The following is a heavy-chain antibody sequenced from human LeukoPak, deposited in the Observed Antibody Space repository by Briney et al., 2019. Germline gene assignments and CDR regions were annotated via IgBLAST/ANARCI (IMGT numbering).Heavy chain of an antibody. CDR2: IYHSGRT. CDR3: ASTVSSGYSYFDT. V-gene: IGHV4-38-2*02. J-gene: IGHJ4*02. D-gene: IGHD3-22*01. CDR1: VHSITSGSY. Sequence: SETLSLTCTVSVHSITSGSYWGWIRQPPGKGLEWIGSIYHSGRTSYNPSLTSRVSLSIDTSKNQFSLKLTSVTAADTAVYYCASTVSSGYSYFDTWGQGTLVTVSS.